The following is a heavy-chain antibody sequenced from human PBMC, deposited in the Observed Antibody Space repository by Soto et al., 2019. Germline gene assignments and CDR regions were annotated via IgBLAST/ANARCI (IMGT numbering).Heavy chain of an antibody. CDR2: IRSKAYGGTT. J-gene: IGHJ6*02. CDR3: TRDPDIVVVPAAIPYYYYGMDV. D-gene: IGHD2-2*01. Sequence: GGSLRLSCTASGFTFGDYVMSWFRQAPGKGLEWVGFIRSKAYGGTTEYAASVKGRFTISRDDSKSIAYLQMNSLKTEDTAVYYCTRDPDIVVVPAAIPYYYYGMDVWGQGTTVTVSS. CDR1: GFTFGDYV. V-gene: IGHV3-49*03.